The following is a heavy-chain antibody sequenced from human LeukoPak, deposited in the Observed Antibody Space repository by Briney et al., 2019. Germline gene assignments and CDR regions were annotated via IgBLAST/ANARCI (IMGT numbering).Heavy chain of an antibody. Sequence: PGGSLRLSCAASGFTFSDYGMNWVRQAPGRGLEWVSHISSSSASIYYADSVKGRFTISRDNAKNSLYLQMNSLRAEDTAVYYCARRFREEYCSGGSCYSFGYWGQGTLVTVSS. CDR1: GFTFSDYG. J-gene: IGHJ4*02. CDR3: ARRFREEYCSGGSCYSFGY. CDR2: ISSSSASI. V-gene: IGHV3-48*01. D-gene: IGHD2-15*01.